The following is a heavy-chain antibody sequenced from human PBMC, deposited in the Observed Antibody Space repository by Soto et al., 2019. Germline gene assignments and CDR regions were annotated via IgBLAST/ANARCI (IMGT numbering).Heavy chain of an antibody. CDR1: GGSISSGGYS. Sequence: PSETLCLTCAVPGGSISSGGYSWSWIRQPPGKGLEWIGYIYHSGSTYYNPSLKSRVTISVDRSKNQFSLKLSSVTAADTAVYYCAREVGFGNWFDRWGPGTLVTISS. D-gene: IGHD3-10*01. CDR2: IYHSGST. J-gene: IGHJ5*02. V-gene: IGHV4-30-2*01. CDR3: AREVGFGNWFDR.